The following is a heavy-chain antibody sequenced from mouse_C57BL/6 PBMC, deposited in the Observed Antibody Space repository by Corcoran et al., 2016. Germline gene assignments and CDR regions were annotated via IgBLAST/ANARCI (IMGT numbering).Heavy chain of an antibody. D-gene: IGHD2-4*01. CDR2: INTYSGVP. CDR1: GYTFTTYG. V-gene: IGHV9-3*01. CDR3: ARYDYAPGDY. J-gene: IGHJ2*01. Sequence: QIQLVQSGPELKKPGETVKISCKASGYTFTTYGMSWVKRAPGKGLKWMGWINTYSGVPTYADDFKGRFAFSLETSASTAYLQINNLKNEDTATYFCARYDYAPGDYWGQGTTLTVSS.